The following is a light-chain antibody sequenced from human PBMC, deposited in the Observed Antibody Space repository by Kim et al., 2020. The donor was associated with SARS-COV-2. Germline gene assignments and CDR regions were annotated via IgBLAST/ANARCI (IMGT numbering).Light chain of an antibody. CDR2: AAS. Sequence: IVLTQSPGTLSLSPGERATLPCRASQSISSSYLAWYQQRPGQAPRLLIYAASSRATGIPDRFSGSGSGTDFTLTISRLEPEDFAVYYCQQYGSPYTFGQGTKLEI. V-gene: IGKV3-20*01. J-gene: IGKJ2*01. CDR1: QSISSSY. CDR3: QQYGSPYT.